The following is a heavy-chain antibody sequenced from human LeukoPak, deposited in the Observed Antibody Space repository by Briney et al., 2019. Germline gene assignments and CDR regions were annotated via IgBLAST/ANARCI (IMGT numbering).Heavy chain of an antibody. D-gene: IGHD3-22*01. Sequence: SETLSLTCTVSGYSISSGYYWGWIRQPPGKGLEWIGSIYYSGSTYYNPSLKSRVTISVDTSKNQFSLKLSSVTAADTAVYYCARKCQYYYDSSGKYYYYYYMDVWGKGTTVTVSS. V-gene: IGHV4-38-2*02. CDR1: GYSISSGYY. CDR2: IYYSGST. CDR3: ARKCQYYYDSSGKYYYYYYMDV. J-gene: IGHJ6*03.